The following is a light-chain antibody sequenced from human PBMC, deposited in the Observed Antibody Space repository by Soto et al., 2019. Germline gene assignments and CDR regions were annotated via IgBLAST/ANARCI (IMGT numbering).Light chain of an antibody. V-gene: IGLV6-57*01. CDR3: QSYDSSKLSWV. CDR2: EDN. Sequence: NFMLTQPHSVSESPGKTVTISCTRSSGSIASNYVQWYQQRPGSSPTTVIYEDNQRPSGVPDRFSGSIDSSSNSASLTISGLKTEDEADYYCQSYDSSKLSWVFGGGTKLTVL. CDR1: SGSIASNY. J-gene: IGLJ3*02.